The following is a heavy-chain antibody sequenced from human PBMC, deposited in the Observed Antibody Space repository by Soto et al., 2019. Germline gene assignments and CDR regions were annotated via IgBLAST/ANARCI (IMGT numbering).Heavy chain of an antibody. Sequence: GASVKVSCKASGYTFTSYGISWVRQAPGQGLEWMGWISAYNGNTNYAQKLQGRVTMTTDTSTSTAYMELRSLRSDDTAVYYCARDYYDSSALPNWFDPWGQGTQVTVSS. CDR3: ARDYYDSSALPNWFDP. CDR1: GYTFTSYG. CDR2: ISAYNGNT. V-gene: IGHV1-18*01. D-gene: IGHD3-22*01. J-gene: IGHJ5*02.